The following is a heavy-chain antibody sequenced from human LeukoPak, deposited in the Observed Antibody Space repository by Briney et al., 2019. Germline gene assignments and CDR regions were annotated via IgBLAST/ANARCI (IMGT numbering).Heavy chain of an antibody. CDR2: IIPIFGTA. CDR1: GGTFSSYA. J-gene: IGHJ4*02. D-gene: IGHD3-22*01. CDR3: ARSTHYDSGYYIDY. V-gene: IGHV1-69*13. Sequence: GASVKVSCKASGGTFSSYAISWVRQAPGQGLEWMGGIIPIFGTANYAQKFQGRVTITADESTSTAYMELSSLRSEDTAVYYCARSTHYDSGYYIDYWGQGTLVTVSS.